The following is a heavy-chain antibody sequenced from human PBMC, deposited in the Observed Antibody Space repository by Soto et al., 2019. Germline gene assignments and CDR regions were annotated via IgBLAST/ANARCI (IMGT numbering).Heavy chain of an antibody. CDR2: FIPIFGTL. V-gene: IGHV1-69*01. D-gene: IGHD6-13*01. CDR3: ARFVKLVVQ. Sequence: QVQLVQSGAEVKKPGSSVKVSCKASGGTFSNFAISWVRQAPGQGLEWMGGFIPIFGTLNYAQRFQGRLTIRADESKRTAYRELRRLRSEDTAVYYWARFVKLVVQWGQGSLVTVPS. J-gene: IGHJ1*01. CDR1: GGTFSNFA.